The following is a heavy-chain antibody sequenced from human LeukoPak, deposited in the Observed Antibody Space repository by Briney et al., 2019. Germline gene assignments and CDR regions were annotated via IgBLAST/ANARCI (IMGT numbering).Heavy chain of an antibody. D-gene: IGHD1-20*01. Sequence: GWSLRLSCAASVFTLSSYAMSWVRQAPGKGLEWVSAISDTGNTYHADSVKGRFTISRDNSKNTLYLQMNSLRAEDTAVYFCAKDEEVTGTNLGLILDAFDIWGQGTMVTVSS. CDR3: AKDEEVTGTNLGLILDAFDI. J-gene: IGHJ3*02. CDR2: ISDTGNT. V-gene: IGHV3-23*01. CDR1: VFTLSSYA.